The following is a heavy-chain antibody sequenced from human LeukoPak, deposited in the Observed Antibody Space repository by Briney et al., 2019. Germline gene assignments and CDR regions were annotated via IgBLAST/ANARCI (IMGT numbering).Heavy chain of an antibody. CDR3: AKDVDTATRGGMDV. Sequence: GGSLRLSCAASGFTFDDYAMHWVRQAPGKGLEWVSGISWNSGSIGYADSVKGQFTISRDNAKNTLYLQMNSLRAEDTALYYCAKDVDTATRGGMDVWGQGTTVTVSS. D-gene: IGHD5-18*01. J-gene: IGHJ6*02. V-gene: IGHV3-9*01. CDR1: GFTFDDYA. CDR2: ISWNSGSI.